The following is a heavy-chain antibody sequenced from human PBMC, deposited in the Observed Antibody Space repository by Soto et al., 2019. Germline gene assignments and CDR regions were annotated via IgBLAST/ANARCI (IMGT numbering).Heavy chain of an antibody. CDR3: AHSVVAGLGYYFDY. V-gene: IGHV2-5*02. Sequence: QITLKESGPTLVKPTQTLTLTCTFSGFSLSTTRVAVGWIRQPPGKALEWLALIYWDDDKRYSPFLKSRLTITKATSKTQVALTMTNMDPVDTATYYCAHSVVAGLGYYFDYWGQGTLVTVSS. D-gene: IGHD6-19*01. CDR2: IYWDDDK. J-gene: IGHJ4*02. CDR1: GFSLSTTRVA.